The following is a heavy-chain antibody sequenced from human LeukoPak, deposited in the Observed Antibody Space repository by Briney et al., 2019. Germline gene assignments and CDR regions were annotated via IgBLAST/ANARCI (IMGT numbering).Heavy chain of an antibody. CDR3: ARDLGYCSSTSCYAYFDY. Sequence: GGSLRLSCAASGFAFSSYSMNWVRQAPGKGLEWVSHISSSSSNIYYADSVKGRFTISRDNAKNSLYLQMNRLRAEDTAVYYCARDLGYCSSTSCYAYFDYWGQGTLVTVSS. CDR2: ISSSSSNI. CDR1: GFAFSSYS. D-gene: IGHD2-2*01. V-gene: IGHV3-48*01. J-gene: IGHJ4*02.